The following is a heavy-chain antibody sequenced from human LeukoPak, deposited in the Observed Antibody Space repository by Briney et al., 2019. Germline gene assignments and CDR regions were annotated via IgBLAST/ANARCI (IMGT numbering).Heavy chain of an antibody. J-gene: IGHJ3*02. V-gene: IGHV4-39*01. Sequence: SETLSLTCTVSGGSISSSSYYWGWIRQPPGKGLEWIGSIYYSGSTYYNPSLKSRVTISVDTSKNQFSLKLSSVTAADTVVYYCGSGDAFDIWGQGTMVTVSS. CDR2: IYYSGST. CDR3: GSGDAFDI. CDR1: GGSISSSSYY.